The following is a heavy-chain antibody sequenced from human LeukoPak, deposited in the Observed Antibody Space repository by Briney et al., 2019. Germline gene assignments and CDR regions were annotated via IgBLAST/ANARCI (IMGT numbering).Heavy chain of an antibody. CDR1: GFTLSNAW. V-gene: IGHV3-15*01. J-gene: IGHJ4*02. CDR3: TTPRYDFWSGHDY. CDR2: IKSKSDGGTT. Sequence: VGSLRLSCAASGFTLSNAWMSWVRQAPGKGLEWVGRIKSKSDGGTTDYAAPVKGRFIISTDDSKNTLYLQMNSLKTEDTAVYYCTTPRYDFWSGHDYWGQGTLVTVSS. D-gene: IGHD3-3*01.